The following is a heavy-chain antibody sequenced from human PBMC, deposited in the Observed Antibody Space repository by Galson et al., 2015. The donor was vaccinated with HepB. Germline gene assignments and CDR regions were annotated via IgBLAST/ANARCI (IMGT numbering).Heavy chain of an antibody. CDR1: GFTFSSYT. J-gene: IGHJ4*02. CDR2: ISSNGGTI. Sequence: SLRLSCAASGFTFSSYTMHWVRQAPGKGLEYVSAISSNGGTIYYANFVKGRFTTSRDNSKNTLCLHMGSLRVDDMAVYYCARWTDSENDYWGQGTLVTVSS. CDR3: ARWTDSENDY. D-gene: IGHD1-14*01. V-gene: IGHV3-64*01.